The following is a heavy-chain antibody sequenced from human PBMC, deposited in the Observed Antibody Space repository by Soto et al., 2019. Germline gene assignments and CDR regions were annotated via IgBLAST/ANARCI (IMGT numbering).Heavy chain of an antibody. V-gene: IGHV3-11*05. D-gene: IGHD2-2*01. Sequence: GGSLRLSCVASGFTFTDYYMSWIRQAPGKGLEWVSYISSSSSYTNYADSVKGRFTISRDNAKNTLYLQMNSLRAEDTAVYYCAKDQVPAAMGSWFDYWGQGTLVTVSS. CDR2: ISSSSSYT. CDR1: GFTFTDYY. CDR3: AKDQVPAAMGSWFDY. J-gene: IGHJ4*02.